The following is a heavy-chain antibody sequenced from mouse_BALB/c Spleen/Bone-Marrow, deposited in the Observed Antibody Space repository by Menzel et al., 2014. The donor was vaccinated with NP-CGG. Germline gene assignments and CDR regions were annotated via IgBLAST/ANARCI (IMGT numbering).Heavy chain of an antibody. D-gene: IGHD4-1*01. J-gene: IGHJ4*01. V-gene: IGHV14-3*02. CDR1: GFNIKDTY. CDR2: IDPANGNT. Sequence: VTLKESGAELVKPGASVKLSCTASGFNIKDTYMHWVKQRPEQGLEWIGRIDPANGNTKYDPKFQGKATITADTSSNTAYLQLSSLTSEDTGVYYCARWEYYAMDYWGQGTSVTVSS. CDR3: ARWEYYAMDY.